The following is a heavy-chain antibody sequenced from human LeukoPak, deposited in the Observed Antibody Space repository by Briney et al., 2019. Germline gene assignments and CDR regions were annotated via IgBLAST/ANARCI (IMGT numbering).Heavy chain of an antibody. Sequence: PGGSLRLSCAASGFTLSSYGMHWVRQAPGKGLEWVAVISYDGSNKYYADSVKGRFTISRVNSKNTLYLQMNSLRAEDTAVYYCAKFGDSSGSDYWGQGTLVTVSS. CDR1: GFTLSSYG. CDR3: AKFGDSSGSDY. V-gene: IGHV3-30*18. D-gene: IGHD3-22*01. J-gene: IGHJ4*02. CDR2: ISYDGSNK.